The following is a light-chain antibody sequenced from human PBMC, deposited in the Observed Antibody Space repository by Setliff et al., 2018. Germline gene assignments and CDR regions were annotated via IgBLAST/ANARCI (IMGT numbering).Light chain of an antibody. J-gene: IGLJ1*01. CDR2: DVT. Sequence: QSALTQPPSVSGSRGQSVTISCTGTSSDVGNYNRVSWYQQPPGTAPKLMIYDVTNRPSGVPDRFSGSKSGNTASLIISGLQAEDEADYYCCSYAGSYTFYVFGTGTKVTVL. CDR3: CSYAGSYTFYV. V-gene: IGLV2-18*02. CDR1: SSDVGNYNR.